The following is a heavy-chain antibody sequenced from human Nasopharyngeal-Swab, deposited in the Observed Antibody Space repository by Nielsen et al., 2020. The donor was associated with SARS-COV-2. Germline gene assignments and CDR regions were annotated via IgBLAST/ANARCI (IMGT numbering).Heavy chain of an antibody. V-gene: IGHV3-30*18. CDR2: ISYDGSNK. CDR1: GFTFSSYG. CDR3: AKDREGQYTGYDWMVGYFDY. D-gene: IGHD5-12*01. Sequence: GESLEISCAASGFTFSSYGLHWVRQAPGKGLEWVAVISYDGSNKLYADSVKGRFTISRDKSKNTLYLQMNSLRAEDTAVYYCAKDREGQYTGYDWMVGYFDYWGQGTLVTVSS. J-gene: IGHJ4*02.